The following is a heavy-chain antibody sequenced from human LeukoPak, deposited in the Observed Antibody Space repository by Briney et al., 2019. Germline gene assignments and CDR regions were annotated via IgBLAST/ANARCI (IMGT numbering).Heavy chain of an antibody. D-gene: IGHD4-17*01. CDR1: XXTFXXXX. V-gene: IGHV3-30*18. Sequence: SGGXLRLSCAXSXXTFXXXXXXXXXXXXGXXXXWXAVISXDGSXKYYADSVQXRXTISRDNSKNTLYLQMNSLGPEXTAVYYCAKDWAVTMGPFDFWGQGTLVTVSS. CDR2: ISXDGSXK. J-gene: IGHJ4*02. CDR3: AKDWAVTMGPFDF.